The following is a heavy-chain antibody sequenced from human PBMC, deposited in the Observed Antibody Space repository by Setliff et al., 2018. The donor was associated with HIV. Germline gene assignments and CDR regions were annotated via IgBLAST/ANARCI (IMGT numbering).Heavy chain of an antibody. D-gene: IGHD5-18*01. CDR3: ARRHTAFDP. CDR1: GGSFSGYN. V-gene: IGHV4-34*01. Sequence: PSETLSLTCAVYGGSFSGYNWNWIRQPPGKGLEWIGEINHSGRIDHNPSLKSRVTISIDTSRNQFSLKLTSVTAADTAMYYCARRHTAFDPWGQGTLVTVSS. CDR2: INHSGRI. J-gene: IGHJ5*02.